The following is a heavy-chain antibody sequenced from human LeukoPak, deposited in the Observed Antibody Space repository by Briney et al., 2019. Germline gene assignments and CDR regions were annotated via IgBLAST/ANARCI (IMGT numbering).Heavy chain of an antibody. V-gene: IGHV1-2*02. CDR2: INPNSGGT. CDR3: ARVWNYHDSSGYLEYFQE. D-gene: IGHD3-22*01. Sequence: ASVKVSFKASGYTFTVYYMHWVRQAPGQGLEWMGWINPNSGGTKYAQKFQGRVTMTRDTSISTAYMELSSLRSDDTAVYYCARVWNYHDSSGYLEYFQEWGQGTLVTVSS. J-gene: IGHJ1*01. CDR1: GYTFTVYY.